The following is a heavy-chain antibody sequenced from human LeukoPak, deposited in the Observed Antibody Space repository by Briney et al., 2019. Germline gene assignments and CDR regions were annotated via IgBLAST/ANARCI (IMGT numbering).Heavy chain of an antibody. CDR2: FSGHTGDT. CDR1: GFSFSSYA. Sequence: GGSLRLSCAASGFSFSSYAMSWVRHVPGKGLEWISSFSGHTGDTYYADSVKGRFTISRDNSKNTLYLQMNSLRAEDTALYCCAKDPGTYYYDSSYYTGWGQGTLVTVSS. D-gene: IGHD3-22*01. J-gene: IGHJ4*02. V-gene: IGHV3-23*01. CDR3: AKDPGTYYYDSSYYTG.